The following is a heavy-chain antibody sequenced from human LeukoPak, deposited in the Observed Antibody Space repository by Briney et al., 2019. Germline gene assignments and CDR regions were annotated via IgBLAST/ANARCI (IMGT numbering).Heavy chain of an antibody. V-gene: IGHV1-2*02. Sequence: ASVKVSCKASGYIFTDYYIHWVRQAPGQGLEWMGWINPNSGGTNYAQKFQGRVTMTRDTSISTAYMELSRLTSDDMAIYYCARLVVVVAATPRGWFDPWGQGTLVTLSS. CDR3: ARLVVVVAATPRGWFDP. CDR2: INPNSGGT. J-gene: IGHJ5*02. D-gene: IGHD2-15*01. CDR1: GYIFTDYY.